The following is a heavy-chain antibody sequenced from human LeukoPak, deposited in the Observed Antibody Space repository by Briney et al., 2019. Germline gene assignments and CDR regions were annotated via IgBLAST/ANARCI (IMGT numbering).Heavy chain of an antibody. CDR1: GVSFSSYA. V-gene: IGHV3-23*01. D-gene: IGHD7-27*01. CDR3: ARRTGEAVFDY. J-gene: IGHJ4*01. Sequence: GGSLCLSCAASGVSFSSYAMCWIRQRPGKGMGWVSFITTSGGSTSYADSVKGRFTTYRGNCKNPLFLQMKSLRAAETALYSWARRTGEAVFDYWGQGTLVTASP. CDR2: ITTSGGST.